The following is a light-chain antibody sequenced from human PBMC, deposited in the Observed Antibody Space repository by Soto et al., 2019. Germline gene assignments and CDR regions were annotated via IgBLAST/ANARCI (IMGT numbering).Light chain of an antibody. CDR3: QQGYSRPRT. CDR2: TSS. Sequence: DIQLTQSPSSLSASVGDRVTITCRASQSISTSLNWYQQKPGKAPTLLIFTSSHLESGVPSRFSGSGYGTDFTLTISSLQTEDFATYFCQQGYSRPRTFGQGTKVEIK. V-gene: IGKV1-39*01. CDR1: QSISTS. J-gene: IGKJ1*01.